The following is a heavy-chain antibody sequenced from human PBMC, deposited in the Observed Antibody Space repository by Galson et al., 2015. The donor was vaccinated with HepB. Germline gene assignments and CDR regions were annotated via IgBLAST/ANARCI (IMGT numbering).Heavy chain of an antibody. CDR3: ARRSGWFDFDY. D-gene: IGHD6-19*01. CDR1: GFTFSSYS. CDR2: ISSSSSYV. Sequence: SLRLSCAASGFTFSSYSMNWVRQAPGKGLEWVSSISSSSSYVYYADSVKGRFTISRDNAKNSLYLQMNSLRAEDTAVYYCARRSGWFDFDYWGQGTLVTVSS. V-gene: IGHV3-21*01. J-gene: IGHJ4*02.